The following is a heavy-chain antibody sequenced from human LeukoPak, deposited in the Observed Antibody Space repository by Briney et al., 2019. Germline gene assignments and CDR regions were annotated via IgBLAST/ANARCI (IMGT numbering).Heavy chain of an antibody. CDR3: AREIGPRQLHLWGSAFDY. Sequence: GGSLRLSCAASGFTFSDYYMTWIRQAPGKGLEWVSYISSSGITIYYADSVKGRFTISRDTSTSTVYMELSSLRSEDTAVYYCAREIGPRQLHLWGSAFDYWGQGTLVTVSS. D-gene: IGHD5-18*01. J-gene: IGHJ4*02. CDR1: GFTFSDYY. V-gene: IGHV3-11*04. CDR2: ISSSGITI.